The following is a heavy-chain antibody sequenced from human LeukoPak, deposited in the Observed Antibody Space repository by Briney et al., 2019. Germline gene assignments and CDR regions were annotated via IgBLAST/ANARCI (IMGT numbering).Heavy chain of an antibody. J-gene: IGHJ6*02. Sequence: SETLSLTCTVSGGSINSYYWSWIRQPPGKGLEWIGYIYYSGSTNYNPSLKSRVTISVDTSKNQFSLKLSSVTAADTAVYYCARERHLMDVWGQGTTVTVSS. V-gene: IGHV4-59*01. CDR2: IYYSGST. CDR3: ARERHLMDV. CDR1: GGSINSYY.